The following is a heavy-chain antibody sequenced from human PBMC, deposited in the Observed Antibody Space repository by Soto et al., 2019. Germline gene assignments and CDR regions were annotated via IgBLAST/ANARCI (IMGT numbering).Heavy chain of an antibody. CDR3: ARGFGRSHFDY. V-gene: IGHV4-39*01. Sequence: TSETLSLTCTVSGGSISSRDSYWGWIRQPPGKGLEWIGGFHYSGSTYYNPSLKSRVTISVDTSKNQLSLRVTSVTAADTAVYYCARGFGRSHFDYWGQGTLVTVSS. CDR1: GGSISSRDSY. CDR2: FHYSGST. J-gene: IGHJ4*02. D-gene: IGHD3-16*01.